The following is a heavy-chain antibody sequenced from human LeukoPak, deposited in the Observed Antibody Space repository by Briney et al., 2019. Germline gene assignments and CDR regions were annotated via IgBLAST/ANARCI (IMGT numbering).Heavy chain of an antibody. J-gene: IGHJ6*02. D-gene: IGHD2-2*01. CDR3: ARCIGQEAAIYYYGMDV. Sequence: ASVKVSCKASGGTFSSYAISWVRQATGQGLEWMGRIIPILGIANYAQKFQGRVTITADKSTSTAYMELSSLRSEDTAVYYCARCIGQEAAIYYYGMDVWGQGTTVTVSS. V-gene: IGHV1-69*04. CDR1: GGTFSSYA. CDR2: IIPILGIA.